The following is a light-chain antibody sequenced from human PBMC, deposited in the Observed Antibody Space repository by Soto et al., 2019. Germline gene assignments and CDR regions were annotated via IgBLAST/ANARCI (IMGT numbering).Light chain of an antibody. CDR1: QSLVYSDGNTY. CDR2: GAS. CDR3: QQYGSSPRK. J-gene: IGKJ1*01. V-gene: IGKV3-20*01. Sequence: VMTQSPLSLPVTLVQPASITCRSSQSLVYSDGNTYLNWYQQRPGQAPRLLIYGASRRATGIPDRFSGSGSGTDFTLTISRLEPEDFAVYYCQQYGSSPRKFGQGTKVDIK.